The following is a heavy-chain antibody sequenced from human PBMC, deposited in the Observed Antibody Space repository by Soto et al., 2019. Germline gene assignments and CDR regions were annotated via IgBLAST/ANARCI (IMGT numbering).Heavy chain of an antibody. Sequence: EVQLVESGGGLVQPGGSLRLSCEASGFTFSDYWIHWVRQAPGKGLVWLSRIKGDASTTNYADSVMGRFTVSRDNARNTVHLQMNSLRAEDTAVYYCARGGRGYYYVDVWGKGITVTVSS. CDR2: IKGDASTT. CDR1: GFTFSDYW. CDR3: ARGGRGYYYVDV. V-gene: IGHV3-74*01. J-gene: IGHJ6*03.